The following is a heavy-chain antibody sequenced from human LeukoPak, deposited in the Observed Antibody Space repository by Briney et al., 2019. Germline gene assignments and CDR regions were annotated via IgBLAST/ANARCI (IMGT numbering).Heavy chain of an antibody. D-gene: IGHD3-3*01. V-gene: IGHV3-21*01. CDR3: ARDASTYYDFWSGYGVDY. J-gene: IGHJ4*02. Sequence: KPGGSLRLSCAASGFTFNNYWIHWVRQAPGKGLEWVSSISSSSSYIYYADSVKGRFTISRDNAKNSLYLQMNSLRAEDTAVYYCARDASTYYDFWSGYGVDYWGQGTLVTVSS. CDR1: GFTFNNYW. CDR2: ISSSSSYI.